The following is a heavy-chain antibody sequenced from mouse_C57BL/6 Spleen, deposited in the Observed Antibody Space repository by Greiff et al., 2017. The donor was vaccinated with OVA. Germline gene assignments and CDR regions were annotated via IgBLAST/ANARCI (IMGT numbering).Heavy chain of an antibody. V-gene: IGHV1-64*01. Sequence: QVQLQQSGAELVKPGASVKLSCMASGYTFTSYWMHWVKQRPGQGLEWIGMIHPNSGSTKYNEKFKSKATLTVDKSSSTAYMQLSIQTSKDTAVYYCAKEGRPNYFDYWGQGTTLTVSS. D-gene: IGHD6-5*01. J-gene: IGHJ2*01. CDR1: GYTFTSYW. CDR3: AKEGRPNYFDY. CDR2: IHPNSGST.